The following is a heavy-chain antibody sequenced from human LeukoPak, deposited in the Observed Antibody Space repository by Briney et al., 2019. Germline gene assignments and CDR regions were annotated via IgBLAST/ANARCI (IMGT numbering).Heavy chain of an antibody. V-gene: IGHV4-4*07. CDR1: GGSISSYY. D-gene: IGHD3-16*01. CDR2: INTSGTT. J-gene: IGHJ3*01. Sequence: PSETLSLTCTVSGGSISSYYWSWIRQPAGKGLEWIGRINTSGTTNYNPSLKSRVTMSVDTSKNQFSLKLSSVTAADTAVYYCAVSWGRGAFDVWGQGTMVTVSS. CDR3: AVSWGRGAFDV.